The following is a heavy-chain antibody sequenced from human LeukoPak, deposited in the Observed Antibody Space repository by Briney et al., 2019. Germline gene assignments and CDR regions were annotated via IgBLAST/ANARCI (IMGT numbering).Heavy chain of an antibody. CDR2: INPNSGGT. CDR1: GYTFTGYY. Sequence: ASVKVSCKASGYTFTGYYMHWVRQAPGQGLEWMGWINPNSGGTNYAQKFQGRVTMTRDTSISTAYMELSRLRSDDTAVYYCARRTAAAGTRDRRSFDYWGQGTLVTVSS. V-gene: IGHV1-2*02. D-gene: IGHD6-13*01. J-gene: IGHJ4*02. CDR3: ARRTAAAGTRDRRSFDY.